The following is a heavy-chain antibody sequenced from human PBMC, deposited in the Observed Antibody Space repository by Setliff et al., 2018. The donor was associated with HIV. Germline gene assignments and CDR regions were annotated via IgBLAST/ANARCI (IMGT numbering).Heavy chain of an antibody. CDR2: IDSSGTT. Sequence: SETLSLTCTVSGGSISSYYWSWIRQSAGRGLEWIGRIDSSGTTDYKPSLKGRVAISVDTSRNQFSLRVTSVTAADTAVYFCARDRHSSGLGSYGPWGPGILVTVSS. CDR3: ARDRHSSGLGSYGP. CDR1: GGSISSYY. J-gene: IGHJ5*02. V-gene: IGHV4-4*07. D-gene: IGHD3-10*01.